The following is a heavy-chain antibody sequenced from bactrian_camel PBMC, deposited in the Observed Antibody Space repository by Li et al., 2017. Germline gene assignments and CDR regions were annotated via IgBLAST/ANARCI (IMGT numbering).Heavy chain of an antibody. J-gene: IGHJ6*01. Sequence: VQLVESGGGSVQAGGSLTLSCVVSGSPTYCMGWFRQAPGKEREGVAVIDTDGSTSYEDYVKGRFIISKDRAKNTLYLQMNSLKPEDTAMYYCAARGPYCYTKLSVRDFTYWGQGTQVTVS. V-gene: IGHV3S55*01. CDR2: IDTDGST. CDR1: GSPTYC. D-gene: IGHD2*01. CDR3: AARGPYCYTKLSVRDFTY.